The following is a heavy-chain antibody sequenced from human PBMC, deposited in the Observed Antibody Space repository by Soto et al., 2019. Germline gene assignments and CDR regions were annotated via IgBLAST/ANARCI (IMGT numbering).Heavy chain of an antibody. V-gene: IGHV2-5*02. CDR2: SYWDDDK. CDR3: SHSVCSVADCYSRWYCGR. CDR1: GFSLTTRGVA. D-gene: IGHD2-15*01. J-gene: IGHJ2*01. Sequence: QITFKESGPTMVKPTQTLTLTCTLSGFSLTTRGVAVGWIRQPTGRALEWMALSYWDDDKRYSPSLKSRLSITKETTKNQVVITMSNMDPVDTATYYCSHSVCSVADCYSRWYCGRWGRGTLFTVSS.